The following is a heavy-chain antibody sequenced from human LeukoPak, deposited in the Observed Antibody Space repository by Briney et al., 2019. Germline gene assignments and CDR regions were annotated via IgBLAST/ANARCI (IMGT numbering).Heavy chain of an antibody. D-gene: IGHD3-10*01. J-gene: IGHJ6*02. CDR2: ISPYNGNT. V-gene: IGHV1-18*01. Sequence: ASVKVSCKASGYTFTNYGITWVRQAPGRGLEWMGWISPYNGNTNYAQKFQGRVTVTTDTSTSTAYMELRSLRSDDTAVYYCARGGGSGSNGMDVWGQGTTVTVSS. CDR3: ARGGGSGSNGMDV. CDR1: GYTFTNYG.